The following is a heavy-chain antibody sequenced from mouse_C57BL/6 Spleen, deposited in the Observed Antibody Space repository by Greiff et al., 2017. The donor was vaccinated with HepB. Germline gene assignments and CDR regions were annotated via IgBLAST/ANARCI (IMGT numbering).Heavy chain of an antibody. CDR1: GYTFTNYW. CDR2: IYPGGGYT. CDR3: ARSKNYGSPYWYFDV. V-gene: IGHV1-63*01. Sequence: VKLQQSGAELVRPGTSVKMSCKASGYTFTNYWIGWAKQRPGHGLEWIGDIYPGGGYTNYNEKFKGKATLTADKSSSTAYMQFSSLTSEDSAIYYCARSKNYGSPYWYFDVWGTGTTVTVSS. D-gene: IGHD1-1*01. J-gene: IGHJ1*03.